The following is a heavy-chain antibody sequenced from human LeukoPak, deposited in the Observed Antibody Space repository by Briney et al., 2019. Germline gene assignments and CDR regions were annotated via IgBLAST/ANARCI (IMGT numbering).Heavy chain of an antibody. Sequence: ASVKVSCKASGYTFTGYYIHWVRQAPGQGLEWMGWINPNSGGTNSAQKFQGRVTMTRDTSISTAYMELKRLRSDDTAVYYCARAPKVYSSSLDYWGQGTLVTVSS. CDR1: GYTFTGYY. CDR2: INPNSGGT. V-gene: IGHV1-2*02. D-gene: IGHD6-6*01. CDR3: ARAPKVYSSSLDY. J-gene: IGHJ4*02.